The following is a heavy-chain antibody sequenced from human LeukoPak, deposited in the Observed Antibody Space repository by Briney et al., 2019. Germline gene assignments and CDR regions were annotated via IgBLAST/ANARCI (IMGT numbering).Heavy chain of an antibody. D-gene: IGHD4/OR15-4a*01. Sequence: GGSLRLSCAASGFIFSTYWMTWVRQAPGKGLEWVAHINQDGNKKYYVDSVKGRFTIFRDNAKNSLYLQMNSLRAEDTAVYYCATGDYGVHGDYWGQGILVTVSS. V-gene: IGHV3-7*03. CDR2: INQDGNKK. CDR1: GFIFSTYW. CDR3: ATGDYGVHGDY. J-gene: IGHJ4*02.